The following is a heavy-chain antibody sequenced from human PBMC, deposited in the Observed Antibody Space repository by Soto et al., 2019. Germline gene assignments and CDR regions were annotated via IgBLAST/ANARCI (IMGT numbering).Heavy chain of an antibody. CDR1: GFTFSSYA. Sequence: GGSLRLSCAASGFTFSSYAMHWVGQAPGKGLEWVAVILYDGSDKYYADSVKGRFTISRDNSKNTLFLQLNGLRPKDTAMYYCARARGYTYGHDYWGQGTLVTVSS. D-gene: IGHD5-18*01. CDR2: ILYDGSDK. J-gene: IGHJ4*02. V-gene: IGHV3-30-3*01. CDR3: ARARGYTYGHDY.